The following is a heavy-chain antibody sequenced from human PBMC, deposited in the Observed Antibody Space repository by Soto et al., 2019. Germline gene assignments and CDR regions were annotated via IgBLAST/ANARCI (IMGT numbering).Heavy chain of an antibody. CDR1: GFTFSSYG. Sequence: QVQLVESGGGVVQPGRSLRLSCAASGFTFSSYGMHWVRQAPGKGLEWVAVISYDGSNKYYADSVKGRFTISRDNSKNTLYLQMNSLRAEDTAVYYCAKGYGDPMYYFDYWGQCTLVTVSS. CDR2: ISYDGSNK. D-gene: IGHD4-17*01. J-gene: IGHJ4*02. CDR3: AKGYGDPMYYFDY. V-gene: IGHV3-30*18.